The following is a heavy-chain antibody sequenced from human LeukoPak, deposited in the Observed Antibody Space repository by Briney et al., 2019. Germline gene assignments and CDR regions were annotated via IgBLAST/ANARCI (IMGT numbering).Heavy chain of an antibody. CDR2: IIPVYGTS. J-gene: IGHJ4*02. D-gene: IGHD2-15*01. CDR1: GSTFSSYV. CDR3: ATLGYCSGGSCYGVGY. Sequence: SVKVSCKASGSTFSSYVVNWVRQAPGHGLEWVGGIIPVYGTSNYAQKFQGRVTMTEDTSTDTAYMELSSLRSEDTAVYYCATLGYCSGGSCYGVGYWGQGTLVTVSS. V-gene: IGHV1-69*06.